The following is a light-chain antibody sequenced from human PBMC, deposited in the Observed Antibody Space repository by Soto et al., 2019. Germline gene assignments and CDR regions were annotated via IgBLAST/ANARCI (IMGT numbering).Light chain of an antibody. CDR1: SSNTGKTL. V-gene: IGLV1-47*01. CDR2: RKD. CDR3: ATWDDNLSGRV. J-gene: IGLJ2*01. Sequence: QSVLTQPPSASGPPGQRVTISCSGSSSNTGKTLVYWNRHLPGTAPKLLIYRKDQRPPGVPDRFSGSKSGTSAPLAISGLRSEDEADFYCATWDDNLSGRVFGGGTKLTVL.